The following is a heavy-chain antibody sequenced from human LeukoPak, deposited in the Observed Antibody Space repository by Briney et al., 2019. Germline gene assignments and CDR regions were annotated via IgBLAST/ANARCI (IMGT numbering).Heavy chain of an antibody. Sequence: SETLSLTCAFDCASLSGFFWNWIRQSPGKGLEWIGEMNQGGGARFNPSLESRVIIAVDTSKNQFTLKVNSVTDADTAVYYCARGSIVGWFDRWGQGTLVTVSS. J-gene: IGHJ5*02. CDR2: MNQGGGA. CDR1: CASLSGFF. V-gene: IGHV4-34*01. D-gene: IGHD1-26*01. CDR3: ARGSIVGWFDR.